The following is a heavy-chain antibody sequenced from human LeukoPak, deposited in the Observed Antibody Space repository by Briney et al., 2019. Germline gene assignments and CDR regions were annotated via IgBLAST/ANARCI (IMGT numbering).Heavy chain of an antibody. CDR2: VSSSSSTI. V-gene: IGHV3-48*02. D-gene: IGHD6-13*01. CDR3: ARDTAAGATLVSPGY. CDR1: GFPFSSFN. J-gene: IGHJ4*02. Sequence: PGGSLTLLWEASGFPFSSFNMNGVRQAPGEGLEGVSYVSSSSSTIAYADSVNGRFTISRDNAKNSLYLQMNSLIDEDTAVYYCARDTAAGATLVSPGYWGQGTLVTVSS.